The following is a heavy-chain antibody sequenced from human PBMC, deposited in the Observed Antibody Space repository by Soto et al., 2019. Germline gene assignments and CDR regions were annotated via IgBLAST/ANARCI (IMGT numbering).Heavy chain of an antibody. Sequence: QVQLVQSGAEMKKPGSSVKVSCQSSGGTFNTYAMNWVRQAPGQGPEWMGDISPMFGAANYAPKFQGRVTTTADESTSTSYMHLSSLTSEDTALYFCAREVQVHTPAFVYWGQGTLVTVSS. V-gene: IGHV1-69*19. J-gene: IGHJ4*02. CDR3: AREVQVHTPAFVY. D-gene: IGHD3-10*01. CDR2: ISPMFGAA. CDR1: GGTFNTYA.